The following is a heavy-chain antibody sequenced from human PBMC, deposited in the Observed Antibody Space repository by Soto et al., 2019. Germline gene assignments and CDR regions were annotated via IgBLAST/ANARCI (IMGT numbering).Heavy chain of an antibody. CDR2: IYYTGST. Sequence: SETLSLTCTVSGGSISSSSYYWGWIRQPPGKGLEWIGCIYYTGSTYYNPSLKSRVTISVDTSKNQFSLKLSSVTAADTAVYYCAGLYYYDSSGYDDAFDIWGQGTMVTVSS. D-gene: IGHD3-22*01. CDR1: GGSISSSSYY. J-gene: IGHJ3*02. CDR3: AGLYYYDSSGYDDAFDI. V-gene: IGHV4-39*07.